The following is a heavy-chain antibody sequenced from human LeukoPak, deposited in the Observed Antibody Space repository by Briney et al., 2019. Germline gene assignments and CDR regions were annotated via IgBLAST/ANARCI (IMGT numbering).Heavy chain of an antibody. CDR2: INPNNGGT. CDR1: GYTFTGYF. CDR3: ARDSPPYGSGSYYFDY. J-gene: IGHJ4*02. Sequence: ASVKVSCKASGYTFTGYFMHWVRQAPGQGLEWMGSINPNNGGTNYAQKFQGRVTMTRDTSISTAYMELSRLSSDDTAVYYCARDSPPYGSGSYYFDYWGQGTLVTVSS. D-gene: IGHD3-10*01. V-gene: IGHV1-2*02.